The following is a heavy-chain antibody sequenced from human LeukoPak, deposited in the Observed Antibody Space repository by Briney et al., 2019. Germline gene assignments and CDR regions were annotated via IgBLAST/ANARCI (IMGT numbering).Heavy chain of an antibody. CDR3: ARLGGSGWQRRTDV. D-gene: IGHD6-19*01. Sequence: SETLSLTCTVSGGSISSYYWSWIRQPAGKGLEWIGRIYTSGSTNYNPSLKSRVTMSVDTSKNQFSLKLSSVTAADTAVYYCARLGGSGWQRRTDVWGKGTTVTISS. V-gene: IGHV4-4*07. CDR2: IYTSGST. J-gene: IGHJ6*04. CDR1: GGSISSYY.